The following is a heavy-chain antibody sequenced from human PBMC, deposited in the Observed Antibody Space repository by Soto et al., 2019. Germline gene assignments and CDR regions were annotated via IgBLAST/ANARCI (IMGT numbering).Heavy chain of an antibody. V-gene: IGHV3-7*01. J-gene: IGHJ4*02. Sequence: GGSLRLSCAASGFTFSSYWMSWVRQAPGKRLEWVANIKEDGSEKYYVDSLKGRFTISRDNAKNSLYLQMNSLRAEDTAVYYCARGGDYYDSSGYYYGPAYWGQGTLVTVS. D-gene: IGHD3-22*01. CDR2: IKEDGSEK. CDR1: GFTFSSYW. CDR3: ARGGDYYDSSGYYYGPAY.